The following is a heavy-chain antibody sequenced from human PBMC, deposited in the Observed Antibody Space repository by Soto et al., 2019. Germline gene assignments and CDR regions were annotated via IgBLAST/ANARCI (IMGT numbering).Heavy chain of an antibody. J-gene: IGHJ4*02. CDR2: ISPHNGNA. Sequence: ASVKVSCKASGYIFSNFGIIWVRQAPGQGLEWMGWISPHNGNAYYAQKLQGRVTMTRDTSTSTAYLEVRSLTSDDTAVYYCARPIGYHMTLDYFAYWGQGTLVTVSS. V-gene: IGHV1-18*01. CDR1: GYIFSNFG. CDR3: ARPIGYHMTLDYFAY. D-gene: IGHD2-2*01.